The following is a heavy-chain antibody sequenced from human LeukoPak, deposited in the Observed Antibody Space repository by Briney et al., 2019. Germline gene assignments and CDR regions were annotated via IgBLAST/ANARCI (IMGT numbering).Heavy chain of an antibody. J-gene: IGHJ6*03. V-gene: IGHV4-30-2*01. CDR3: VRHLPCFGCYYYYMDV. D-gene: IGHD6-19*01. CDR1: GGSINSGGYY. CDR2: IYQSGST. Sequence: SQTLSLTCTVSGGSINSGGYYWSWIRQPPGKGLEWLGYIYQSGSTYYNPSLKSRVTISVDRSKNQFYLNLTSVTAADTAVYYCVRHLPCFGCYYYYMDVWGRGTTVTVSS.